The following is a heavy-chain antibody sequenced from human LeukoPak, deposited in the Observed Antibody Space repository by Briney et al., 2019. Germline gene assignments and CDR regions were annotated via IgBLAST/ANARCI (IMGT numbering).Heavy chain of an antibody. CDR2: ISYDGSNK. D-gene: IGHD4-11*01. Sequence: GGSLRLSCAASGFTFSSYAMHWVRQAPGKGLEWVAVISYDGSNKYYADSVKGRFTISRDNSKNTLYLQMNSLRAEDTAVCYCARWGPPTTVTTSDYWGQGTLVTVSS. J-gene: IGHJ4*02. CDR3: ARWGPPTTVTTSDY. CDR1: GFTFSSYA. V-gene: IGHV3-30*04.